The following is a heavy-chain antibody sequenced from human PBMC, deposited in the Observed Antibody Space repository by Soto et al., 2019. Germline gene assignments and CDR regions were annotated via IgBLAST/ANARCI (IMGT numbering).Heavy chain of an antibody. D-gene: IGHD3-22*01. V-gene: IGHV3-23*01. CDR1: GFTFSNYA. CDR3: AKSRYSDSSGDFYDF. CDR2: IGGRATSA. J-gene: IGHJ4*02. Sequence: EVQLLESGGGLVQPGGSLRLSCAASGFTFSNYAMSWVRQAPGKGLEWVSGIGGRATSAYYADSVKGRFAISRDNSYNTLFLQLNSLRAEDTAVYYCAKSRYSDSSGDFYDFWGLGTLVSVSS.